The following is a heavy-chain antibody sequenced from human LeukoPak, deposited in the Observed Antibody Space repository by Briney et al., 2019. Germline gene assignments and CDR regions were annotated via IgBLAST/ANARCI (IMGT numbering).Heavy chain of an antibody. CDR2: ISRSGSNE. J-gene: IGHJ4*02. CDR1: GFTFSSYE. Sequence: PGGSFILSCAASGFTFSSYEMRWVRPAPGKGLEWVSYISRSGSNERYADSVRGRFTISRDNAENSLWLQMDSLRADDTAVYYCARGDQLNYFDYWGQGSLVTVSS. CDR3: ARGDQLNYFDY. V-gene: IGHV3-48*03. D-gene: IGHD1-1*01.